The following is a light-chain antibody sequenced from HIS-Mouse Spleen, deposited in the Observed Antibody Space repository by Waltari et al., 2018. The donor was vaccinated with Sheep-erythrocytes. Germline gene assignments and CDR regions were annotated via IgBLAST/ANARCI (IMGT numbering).Light chain of an antibody. CDR3: SSYTSSSTWV. CDR1: SSDVGGYNY. Sequence: QSALTQPASVSGSPGQSITISCTGTSSDVGGYNYVSWYQQHPGKAAKRMIYEVSNRPAGVSTRFSGSKSGNTASLTISGLQAEDEAEYYCSSYTSSSTWVFGGGTKLTVL. CDR2: EVS. V-gene: IGLV2-14*01. J-gene: IGLJ3*02.